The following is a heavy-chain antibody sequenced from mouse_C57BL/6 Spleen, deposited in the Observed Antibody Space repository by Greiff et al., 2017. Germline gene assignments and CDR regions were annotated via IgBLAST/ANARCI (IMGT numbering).Heavy chain of an antibody. D-gene: IGHD3-2*02. V-gene: IGHV1-15*01. J-gene: IGHJ2*01. CDR1: GYTFTDYE. CDR3: TRGSSGFDY. Sequence: QVQLQQSGAELVRPGASVTLSCKASGYTFTDYEMHWVKQTPVHGLEWIGAIDPETGGTAYNQKFKGKAIMTADKSSSTAYMELRSLTSEDSAVYYCTRGSSGFDYWGQGTTLTVSA. CDR2: IDPETGGT.